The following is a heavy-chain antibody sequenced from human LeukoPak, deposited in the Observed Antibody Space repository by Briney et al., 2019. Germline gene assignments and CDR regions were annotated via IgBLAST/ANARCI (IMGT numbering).Heavy chain of an antibody. CDR3: ARGRIVGATVLNY. J-gene: IGHJ4*02. CDR2: INHSGST. V-gene: IGHV4-34*01. D-gene: IGHD1-26*01. CDR1: GGSISSYY. Sequence: SETLSLTCTVSGGSISSYYWSWIRQPPGKGLEWIGEINHSGSTNYNPSLKSRVTISVDTSKNQFSLKLSSVTAADTAVYYCARGRIVGATVLNYWGQGTLVTVSS.